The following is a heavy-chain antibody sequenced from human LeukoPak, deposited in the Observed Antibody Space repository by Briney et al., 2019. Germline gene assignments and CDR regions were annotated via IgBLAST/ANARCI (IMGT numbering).Heavy chain of an antibody. J-gene: IGHJ2*01. Sequence: SVKVSCKASGGTFSSYAISWVRQATGQGLEWMGRIISIFGTANYAQKFQGRVTITTDESTSTAYMELSSLRSEDTAVYYCARGESGAPNWYFDLWGRGTLVTASS. D-gene: IGHD2/OR15-2a*01. CDR1: GGTFSSYA. V-gene: IGHV1-69*05. CDR3: ARGESGAPNWYFDL. CDR2: IISIFGTA.